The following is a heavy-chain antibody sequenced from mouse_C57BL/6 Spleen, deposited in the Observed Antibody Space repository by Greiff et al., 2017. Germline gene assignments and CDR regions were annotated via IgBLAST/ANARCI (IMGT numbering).Heavy chain of an antibody. CDR3: ARSGTGTSWCAY. J-gene: IGHJ3*01. D-gene: IGHD4-1*01. Sequence: QVQLKQPGAELVRPGSSVKLSCKASGYTFTSYWMHWVKQRPIQGLEWIGNIDPSDSETHYNQKFKDKATLTVDKSSSTAYMQLSSLTSEDSAVYYCARSGTGTSWCAYWGQGTLVTVSA. CDR2: IDPSDSET. V-gene: IGHV1-52*01. CDR1: GYTFTSYW.